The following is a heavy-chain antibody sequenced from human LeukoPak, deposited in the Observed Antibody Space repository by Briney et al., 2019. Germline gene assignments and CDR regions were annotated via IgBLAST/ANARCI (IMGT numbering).Heavy chain of an antibody. V-gene: IGHV3-53*01. D-gene: IGHD2/OR15-2a*01. CDR1: GFTVSGNY. CDR2: IYSGGST. J-gene: IGHJ1*01. CDR3: ARVYGPEYFQH. Sequence: PGGSLRLSCAASGFTVSGNYMSWVRQAPGKGLEWVSVIYSGGSTYYADSVKGRFTISRENSKNTLYLQMNSLRAEDTAVYYCARVYGPEYFQHWGQGTLVTVSS.